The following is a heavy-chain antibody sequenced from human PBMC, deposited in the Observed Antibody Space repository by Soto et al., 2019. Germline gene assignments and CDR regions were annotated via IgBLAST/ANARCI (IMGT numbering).Heavy chain of an antibody. Sequence: QVQVVESGGGVVQPVRSLRLSCAASGFTFSSFAFHWVRQAPGKGLEWVTAISYNGINIYYADSVKGRFTISRDNSKNTLYLQMNSLRAEDTARYYCARGGAVASSWYFDLWGRGTLVTVSS. CDR3: ARGGAVASSWYFDL. J-gene: IGHJ2*01. D-gene: IGHD6-19*01. CDR1: GFTFSSFA. CDR2: ISYNGINI. V-gene: IGHV3-30-3*01.